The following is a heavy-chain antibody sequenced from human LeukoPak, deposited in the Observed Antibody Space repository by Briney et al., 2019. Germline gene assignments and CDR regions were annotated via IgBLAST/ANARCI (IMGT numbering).Heavy chain of an antibody. Sequence: ASVKVSCKASGYTFTSYDINWVRQATGQGLEWMGIINPSIGSTTYAQKFQGRVTMTRDTSTSTVYLELSSLRSEDTAVYYCAREGGVIIVFDYWGQGTPVTVSS. CDR2: INPSIGST. V-gene: IGHV1-46*03. CDR1: GYTFTSYD. D-gene: IGHD3-10*01. J-gene: IGHJ4*02. CDR3: AREGGVIIVFDY.